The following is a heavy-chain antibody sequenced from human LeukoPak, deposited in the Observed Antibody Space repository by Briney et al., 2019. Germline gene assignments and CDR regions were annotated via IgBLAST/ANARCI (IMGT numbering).Heavy chain of an antibody. D-gene: IGHD2-2*01. J-gene: IGHJ6*03. V-gene: IGHV1-2*06. CDR2: INPNSGGT. Sequence: ASVKVSCKASGYTFTSYYMHWVRQAPGQGLEWMGRINPNSGGTNYAQKFQGRVTMTRDTSISTACMELSRLRSDDTAVYYCARDPLPRYCSSTSCPTYYYYYMDVWGKGTTVTVSS. CDR1: GYTFTSYY. CDR3: ARDPLPRYCSSTSCPTYYYYYMDV.